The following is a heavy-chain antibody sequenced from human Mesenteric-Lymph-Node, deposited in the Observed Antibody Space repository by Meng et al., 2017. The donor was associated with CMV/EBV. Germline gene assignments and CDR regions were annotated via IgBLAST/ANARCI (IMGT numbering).Heavy chain of an antibody. D-gene: IGHD3-10*01. CDR3: AREDHLVVRGARYYYYGMDV. V-gene: IGHV1-2*02. Sequence: ASVKVFCKASGYTFTGYYMHWVRQAPGQGLEWMGWINPNSGGTNYAQKFQGRVTMTRDTSISTAYMELSRLRSDDTAVYYCAREDHLVVRGARYYYYGMDVWGQGTTVTVSS. CDR1: GYTFTGYY. J-gene: IGHJ6*02. CDR2: INPNSGGT.